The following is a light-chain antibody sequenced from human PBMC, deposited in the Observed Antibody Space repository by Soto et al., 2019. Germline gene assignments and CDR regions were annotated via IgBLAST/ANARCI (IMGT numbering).Light chain of an antibody. V-gene: IGLV4-69*01. CDR3: QTWGTGFQF. CDR1: SGHSSYD. CDR2: LNNDGSH. J-gene: IGLJ2*01. Sequence: QSVLTQSPSASASLGASVKLTCTLSSGHSSYDIAWHQKQPGKGPRYLMDLNNDGSHTKGDGIPDRFSGSSSGADRFLIIASLQSEDEADYYCQTWGTGFQFFVGGTKLTVL.